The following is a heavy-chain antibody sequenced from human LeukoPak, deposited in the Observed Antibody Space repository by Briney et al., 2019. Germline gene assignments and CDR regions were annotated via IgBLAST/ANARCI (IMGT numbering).Heavy chain of an antibody. V-gene: IGHV4-59*01. Sequence: PPETLSLTCTVSGGSISSYHWSWVRQPPGKGLEWIGHIYYSGNTNYNPSLKSRVTISVVTSKNQFSLKLNSVTAADTAVYYCASLVVTSNPFDYWGQGTLVTVSP. CDR3: ASLVVTSNPFDY. D-gene: IGHD2-21*02. J-gene: IGHJ4*02. CDR1: GGSISSYH. CDR2: IYYSGNT.